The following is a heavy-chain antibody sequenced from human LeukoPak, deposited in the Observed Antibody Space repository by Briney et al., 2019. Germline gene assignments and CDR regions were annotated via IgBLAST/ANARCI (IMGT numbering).Heavy chain of an antibody. CDR2: IYYSGST. D-gene: IGHD1-26*01. Sequence: PSQTLSLTCTVSGGSISSGGYYWSWIRQHPGKGLEWIGYIYYSGSTYYNPSLKSRVTISVDTSKNQFSLKLSSVTAADTAVYYCARRSSIVGATEYNWFDPWGQGTLVTVSS. CDR1: GGSISSGGYY. V-gene: IGHV4-31*03. J-gene: IGHJ5*02. CDR3: ARRSSIVGATEYNWFDP.